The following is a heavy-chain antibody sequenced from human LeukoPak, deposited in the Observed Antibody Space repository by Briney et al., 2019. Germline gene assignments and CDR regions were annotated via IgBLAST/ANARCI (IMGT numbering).Heavy chain of an antibody. V-gene: IGHV3-7*01. J-gene: IGHJ4*02. CDR3: LGGVAADY. D-gene: IGHD3-16*01. CDR1: RFTFSYYW. CDR2: IKQDASDK. Sequence: GGSLRLSCAPSRFTFSYYWMTWVRQAPGKGVEWVANIKQDASDKHYADSVKGRFTISRDNPKNSLYLQMNSLRVEDTAVYYCLGGVAADYWGRGTLVTVSS.